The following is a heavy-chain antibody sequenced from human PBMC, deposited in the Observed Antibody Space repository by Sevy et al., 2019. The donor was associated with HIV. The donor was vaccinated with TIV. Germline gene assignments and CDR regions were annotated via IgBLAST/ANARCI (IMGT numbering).Heavy chain of an antibody. V-gene: IGHV3-33*06. CDR3: AKMYSSGWYQRWGWFDP. J-gene: IGHJ5*02. Sequence: GGSLRLSCAASGFTFSSYGMHWVRQAPGKGLEWVAVIWYDGSNKYYADSVKGRFTISRDNSKNTLYLQMDSLRAEDTAVYYCAKMYSSGWYQRWGWFDPWGQGTLVTVSS. D-gene: IGHD6-19*01. CDR2: IWYDGSNK. CDR1: GFTFSSYG.